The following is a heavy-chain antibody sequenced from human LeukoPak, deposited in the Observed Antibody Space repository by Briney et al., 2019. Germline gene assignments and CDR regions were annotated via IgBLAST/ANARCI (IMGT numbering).Heavy chain of an antibody. Sequence: PGGSLRLSCAASGFTFSSYGMHWVRQAPGKGLEWVAFIRYDGSNKYYADSVKGRFTISRDNSKNTLYLQMNSLRAEGTAVYYCAKGIVATILPFDYWGQGILVTVSS. V-gene: IGHV3-30*02. CDR3: AKGIVATILPFDY. CDR1: GFTFSSYG. CDR2: IRYDGSNK. J-gene: IGHJ4*02. D-gene: IGHD5-12*01.